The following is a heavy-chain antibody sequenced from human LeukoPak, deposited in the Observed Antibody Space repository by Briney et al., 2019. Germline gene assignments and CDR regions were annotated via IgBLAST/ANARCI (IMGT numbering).Heavy chain of an antibody. D-gene: IGHD6-13*01. J-gene: IGHJ4*02. CDR3: ATEGIAAVFDY. CDR1: GFTFSSYA. V-gene: IGHV3-30-3*01. Sequence: GRSLRLSCAASGFTFSSYAMHWVRQAPGKGLEWVAVISYDGSNKYYADSVKGRFTISRDNSKNTLYLQMNSLRAEDTAVYYCATEGIAAVFDYWGQGTLVTVSS. CDR2: ISYDGSNK.